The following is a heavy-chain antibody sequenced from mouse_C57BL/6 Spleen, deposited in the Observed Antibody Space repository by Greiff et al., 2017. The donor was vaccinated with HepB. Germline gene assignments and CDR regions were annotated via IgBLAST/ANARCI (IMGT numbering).Heavy chain of an antibody. CDR1: GYTFTSYW. V-gene: IGHV1-69*01. Sequence: QVQLQQPGAELVMPGASVKLSCKASGYTFTSYWMHWVKQRPGQGLEWIGEIDPSDSYTNYNQKFKGKSTLTVDKSSSTAYMQLSSLTSEDSAVYYCARSDQGYYFDYWGQGTTLTVSS. CDR2: IDPSDSYT. CDR3: ARSDQGYYFDY. J-gene: IGHJ2*01.